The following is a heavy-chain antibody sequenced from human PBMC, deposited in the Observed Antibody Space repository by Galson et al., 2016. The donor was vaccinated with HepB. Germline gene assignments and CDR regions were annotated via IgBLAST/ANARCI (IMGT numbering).Heavy chain of an antibody. CDR2: IYYTGST. D-gene: IGHD3-3*01. CDR1: AGSISTYY. CDR3: ARAYYDIWSGSQRDFFDH. V-gene: IGHV4-59*08. Sequence: ETLSLTCSVSAGSISTYYWSWIRQYPGKGLEWIGCIYYTGSTDYNPSLESRVTISVDTSKNQFSLKLSSVTAADTAVYYCARAYYDIWSGSQRDFFDHWGQGTLVTVSS. J-gene: IGHJ4*02.